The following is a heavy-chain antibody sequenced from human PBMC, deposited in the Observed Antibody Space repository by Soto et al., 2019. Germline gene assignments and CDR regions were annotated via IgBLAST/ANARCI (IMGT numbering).Heavy chain of an antibody. Sequence: PGGSLRLSCEASGFMFGTSGMHWVRQAPGKGLEWVSGIWLDGSERHYADSVKGRFTISRDNAKNTVFPQMNSLRVEDTAVYFCARDASGTTSFLVSWGQGTLVTVSS. V-gene: IGHV3-33*01. CDR2: IWLDGSER. D-gene: IGHD1-1*01. CDR3: ARDASGTTSFLVS. CDR1: GFMFGTSG. J-gene: IGHJ5*01.